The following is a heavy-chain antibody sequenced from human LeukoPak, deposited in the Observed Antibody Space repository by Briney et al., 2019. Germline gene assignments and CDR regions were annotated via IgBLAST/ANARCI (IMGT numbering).Heavy chain of an antibody. CDR1: GFTFSSYA. CDR3: AKDVSGYDNSGVDY. J-gene: IGHJ4*02. V-gene: IGHV3-23*01. CDR2: ISGSGGST. D-gene: IGHD5-12*01. Sequence: GGSLRLSCAASGFTFSSYAMSWVRQAPGKGLEWVSAISGSGGSTYYADSVKGRSTISRDNSKNTLYLQMNSLRAEDTAVYYCAKDVSGYDNSGVDYWGQGTLVTVSS.